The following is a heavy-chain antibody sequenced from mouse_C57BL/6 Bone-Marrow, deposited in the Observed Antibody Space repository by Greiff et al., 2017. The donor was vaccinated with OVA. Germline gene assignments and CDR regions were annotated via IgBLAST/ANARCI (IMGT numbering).Heavy chain of an antibody. Sequence: VKLMESGAELARPGASVKLSCKASGYTFTSYGISWVQQRPGQGLEWIGEIYPRSGNTYYHEKFKGKATLTADKSSSTAYMEIRSLTSEDSAVXFCVYGSSYLAWFAYWGQGTLVTVSA. CDR2: IYPRSGNT. CDR3: VYGSSYLAWFAY. V-gene: IGHV1-81*01. D-gene: IGHD1-1*01. J-gene: IGHJ3*01. CDR1: GYTFTSYG.